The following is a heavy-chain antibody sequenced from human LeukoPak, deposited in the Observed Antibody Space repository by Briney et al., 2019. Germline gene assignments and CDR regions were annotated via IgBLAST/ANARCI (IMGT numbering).Heavy chain of an antibody. V-gene: IGHV3-64*01. CDR3: AKSSGDVNDAFDI. J-gene: IGHJ3*02. D-gene: IGHD6-19*01. Sequence: GGSLRLSFAASGFTFSSYAMHWVRQAPGKGLEYVSAISSNGGSTYYANSVKGRFTISRDNSKNTLYLQMNSLRAEDTAVYYCAKSSGDVNDAFDIWGQGTMVTVSS. CDR2: ISSNGGST. CDR1: GFTFSSYA.